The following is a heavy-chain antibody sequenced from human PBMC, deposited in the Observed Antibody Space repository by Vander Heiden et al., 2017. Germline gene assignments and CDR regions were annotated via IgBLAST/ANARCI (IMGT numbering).Heavy chain of an antibody. CDR3: AKVWTGTTYYFDY. J-gene: IGHJ4*02. CDR2: ISSDGRNK. D-gene: IGHD1-7*01. Sequence: QVQLVESGGGVVQTGRSLRLSCAASIFTFRKYGIHWVRQAPGKGLEWVALISSDGRNKFYADSVKGRFTISRDTSKNTLYLQMYSLRPEDTAVYYCAKVWTGTTYYFDYWGQGTLVTVSS. V-gene: IGHV3-30*18. CDR1: IFTFRKYG.